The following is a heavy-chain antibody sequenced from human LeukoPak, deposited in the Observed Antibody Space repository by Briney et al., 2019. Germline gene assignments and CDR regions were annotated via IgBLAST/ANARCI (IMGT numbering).Heavy chain of an antibody. V-gene: IGHV4-34*01. D-gene: IGHD2-8*01. J-gene: IGHJ3*02. Sequence: SETLSLTCAVYGGSFSGCYWSWIRQPPGKGLERIGYIDHSGSTNYNPSLQSRVTISVDMSNNQFSLKLRSVTAADTAVYYCARRLYPYAFDIWGQGTMVTVSS. CDR2: IDHSGST. CDR1: GGSFSGCY. CDR3: ARRLYPYAFDI.